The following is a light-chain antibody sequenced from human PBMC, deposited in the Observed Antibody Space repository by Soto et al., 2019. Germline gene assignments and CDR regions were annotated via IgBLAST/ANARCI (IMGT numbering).Light chain of an antibody. V-gene: IGKV1-27*01. Sequence: DIQMTQSPSSLSASVGDRVTITCRASQDISNHLAWYQQKPGKVPKLLMYAASTLPSGVPSRFSGSGSGTVFTLTISSLQPGDFAAYYCQHYNGAPLTFGGGTKVEI. CDR2: AAS. CDR3: QHYNGAPLT. CDR1: QDISNH. J-gene: IGKJ4*01.